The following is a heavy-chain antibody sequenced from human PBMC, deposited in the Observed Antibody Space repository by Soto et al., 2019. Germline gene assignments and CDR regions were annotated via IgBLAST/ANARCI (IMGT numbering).Heavy chain of an antibody. J-gene: IGHJ5*02. Sequence: SQTLSLTCAISGDSVSSNTASWNWIRQSPSRGLEWLGRTYFRSKWYNDYAVSVKSRIIINPDTSNNQFSLQLNSVTPEDTAVYFCAKGDNLGPKTGYAFDPWGQGIMVTVS. CDR2: TYFRSKWYN. CDR1: GDSVSSNTAS. CDR3: AKGDNLGPKTGYAFDP. V-gene: IGHV6-1*01. D-gene: IGHD5-12*01.